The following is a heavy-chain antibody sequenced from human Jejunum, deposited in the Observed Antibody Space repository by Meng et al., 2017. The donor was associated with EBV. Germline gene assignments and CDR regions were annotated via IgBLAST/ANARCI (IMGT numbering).Heavy chain of an antibody. J-gene: IGHJ4*02. CDR3: ARTFGDYDAFDY. D-gene: IGHD4-17*01. CDR2: INTRGGTT. V-gene: IGHV1-46*01. Sequence: QVQQGQSGAEVKEPGASVKVSCKASGYTFTTFFLNWVRKAPGQGLEWMGIINTRGGTTTYAQGFQGRVTMSRDTSTGTVYMDLSGLTSEDTAMYYCARTFGDYDAFDYWGQGTLVTVSS. CDR1: GYTFTTFF.